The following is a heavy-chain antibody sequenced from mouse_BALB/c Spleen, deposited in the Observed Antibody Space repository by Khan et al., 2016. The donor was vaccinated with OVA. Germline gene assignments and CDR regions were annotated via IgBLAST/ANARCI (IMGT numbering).Heavy chain of an antibody. V-gene: IGHV1-4*01. J-gene: IGHJ3*01. CDR2: INPSNGYT. CDR1: GYTFTTYT. D-gene: IGHD2-14*01. Sequence: QVQLKQSGAELARPWASVKMSCKASGYTFTTYTMHWVKQRPGQGLEWIGYINPSNGYTNYNQKFKDKSTFTADKSSSTSYMKLSSLTSDYSAVYYCAREGAYYRSDGWFSYWGQGTLVTVSA. CDR3: AREGAYYRSDGWFSY.